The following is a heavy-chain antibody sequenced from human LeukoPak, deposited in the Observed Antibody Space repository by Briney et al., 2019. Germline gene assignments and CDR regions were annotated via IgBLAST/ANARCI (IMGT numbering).Heavy chain of an antibody. CDR3: ARGGYSYGYDDDFEY. J-gene: IGHJ4*02. D-gene: IGHD5-18*01. V-gene: IGHV4-59*11. Sequence: PSETLSLTCTVSGGSISSHHWSWIRQPPGKALEWIGYIYNSGSTNYNPSFKSRVTISVDTSKNQFSLKLTSVTAADTAVYYCARGGYSYGYDDDFEYWGQGILVTVSS. CDR1: GGSISSHH. CDR2: IYNSGST.